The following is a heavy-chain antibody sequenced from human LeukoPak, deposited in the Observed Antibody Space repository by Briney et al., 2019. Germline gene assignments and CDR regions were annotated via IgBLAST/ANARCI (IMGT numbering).Heavy chain of an antibody. Sequence: GASVKVSCKASGYTFTGYYMHWVRQAPGQGLEWMGWINPNSGGTNYAQKFQGRGTMTRDTSISTAYMELSRLRSDDTAVYYCARATYSSDWGYYYYMDVWGKGTTVTVSS. D-gene: IGHD6-19*01. CDR1: GYTFTGYY. CDR2: INPNSGGT. J-gene: IGHJ6*03. V-gene: IGHV1-2*02. CDR3: ARATYSSDWGYYYYMDV.